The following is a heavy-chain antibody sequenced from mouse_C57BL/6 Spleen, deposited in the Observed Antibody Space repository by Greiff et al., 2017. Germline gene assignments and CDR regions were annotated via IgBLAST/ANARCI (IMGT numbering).Heavy chain of an antibody. V-gene: IGHV1-82*01. CDR1: GYAFSSSW. Sequence: QVQLQQSGPELVKPGASVKISCKASGYAFSSSWMNWVKKRPGKGLERIGRIYPGDGDTKYNGKFKGKATLTADKSSRTAYMQLSSLTSEDSALYFGARDSSGCLDYWGQGTTLTVSS. CDR2: IYPGDGDT. J-gene: IGHJ2*01. D-gene: IGHD3-2*02. CDR3: ARDSSGCLDY.